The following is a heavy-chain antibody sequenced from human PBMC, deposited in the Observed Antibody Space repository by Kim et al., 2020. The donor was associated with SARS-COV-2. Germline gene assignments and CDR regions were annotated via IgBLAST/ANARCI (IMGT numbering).Heavy chain of an antibody. Sequence: YVDSVKCRFTISRDNAKNSLSLQMNSLRAEDTALYYCARDESGRGFQYLALWGQGTLVTVSS. J-gene: IGHJ4*02. CDR3: ARDESGRGFQYLAL. V-gene: IGHV3-7*01. D-gene: IGHD2-15*01.